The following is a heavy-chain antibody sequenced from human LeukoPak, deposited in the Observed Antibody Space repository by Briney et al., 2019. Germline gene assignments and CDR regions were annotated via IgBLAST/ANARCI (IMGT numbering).Heavy chain of an antibody. CDR3: ARRRYNWNAIDY. CDR2: ISSSGSTL. Sequence: GGSLRPSCAASGFTFSDYYMSWIRQTPGKGLEWVSYISSSGSTLYYADSVKGRITISRDNAKNSLYLQMNSVRAKDTAVYYCARRRYNWNAIDYWGQGTLVTVSS. CDR1: GFTFSDYY. V-gene: IGHV3-11*01. J-gene: IGHJ4*02. D-gene: IGHD1-20*01.